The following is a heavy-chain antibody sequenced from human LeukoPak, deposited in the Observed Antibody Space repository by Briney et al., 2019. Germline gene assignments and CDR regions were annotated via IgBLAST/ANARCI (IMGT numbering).Heavy chain of an antibody. CDR2: IWYDGSNK. CDR3: AKDQYSSSSGYDY. J-gene: IGHJ4*02. Sequence: PGGSLRLSCAASGFTFRSYSMHWVRQAPGKGLEWVAVIWYDGSNKYYADSVKGRFTISRDNSKNTLYLQMNSLRAEDTAVYYCAKDQYSSSSGYDYWGQGTLVTVSS. D-gene: IGHD6-6*01. CDR1: GFTFRSYS. V-gene: IGHV3-33*06.